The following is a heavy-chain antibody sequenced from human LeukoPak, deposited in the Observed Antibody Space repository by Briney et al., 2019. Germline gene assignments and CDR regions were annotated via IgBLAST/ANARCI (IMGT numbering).Heavy chain of an antibody. CDR2: IYYSGST. V-gene: IGHV4-59*01. CDR1: GSSISSYY. D-gene: IGHD4-23*01. J-gene: IGHJ4*02. CDR3: ARGLQGGGNSIDY. Sequence: SETLSLTCTVSGSSISSYYWSWIRQPPGKGLEWIGYIYYSGSTNYNPSLKSRVTISVDTSKNQFSLKLSSVTAADTAVYYCARGLQGGGNSIDYWGQGTLITVSS.